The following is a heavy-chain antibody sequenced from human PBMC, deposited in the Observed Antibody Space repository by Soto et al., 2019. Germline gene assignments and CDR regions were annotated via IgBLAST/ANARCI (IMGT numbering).Heavy chain of an antibody. V-gene: IGHV4-39*01. CDR3: ARHPRQGRLAYFDY. CDR2: IYYSGNT. Sequence: PSETLSLTCTVSGGSISGSSHYWGWIRQAPGQGLEWIGSIYYSGNTYYNPSLRSRVTISVDTSKNQFSLRLNSVTASDSAVYYCARHPRQGRLAYFDYWGQGTLVTVSS. CDR1: GGSISGSSHY. J-gene: IGHJ4*02.